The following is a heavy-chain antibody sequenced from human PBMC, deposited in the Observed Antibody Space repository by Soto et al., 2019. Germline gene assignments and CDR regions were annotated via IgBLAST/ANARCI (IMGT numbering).Heavy chain of an antibody. Sequence: SETLSLTCTGSGGSISSYYWSWIRQPPGKGLEWIGYIYYSGSTNYNPSLKSRVTISVDTSKNQFSLKLSSVTAADTAVYYCARIGYSGYDLVTYYYYYMDVWGKGTTVTVSS. CDR3: ARIGYSGYDLVTYYYYYMDV. CDR1: GGSISSYY. D-gene: IGHD5-12*01. CDR2: IYYSGST. V-gene: IGHV4-59*01. J-gene: IGHJ6*03.